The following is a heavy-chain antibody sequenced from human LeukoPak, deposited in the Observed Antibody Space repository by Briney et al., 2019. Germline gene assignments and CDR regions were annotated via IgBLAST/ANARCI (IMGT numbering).Heavy chain of an antibody. CDR1: GFTGSSSY. J-gene: IGHJ5*02. Sequence: GGSLRLSCAASGFTGSSSYISWVRQAPGKGLEWVSVIYAGDSTYYADSVKGRFIISGDNSKNTVYLQMDSLRAEDTAVYYCARSYTHYDFWSGYTYQNYFDPWGQGTLVTVSS. CDR3: ARSYTHYDFWSGYTYQNYFDP. V-gene: IGHV3-53*01. D-gene: IGHD3-3*01. CDR2: IYAGDST.